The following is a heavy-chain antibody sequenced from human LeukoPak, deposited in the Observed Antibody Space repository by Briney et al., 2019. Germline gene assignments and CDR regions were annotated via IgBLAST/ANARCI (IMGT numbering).Heavy chain of an antibody. V-gene: IGHV4-34*01. CDR2: INHSGTT. Sequence: SETLSLTCAVYGGPFSGYYWSWIRQPPGKGLEWIGEINHSGTTNYNPSLKSRVTISVDTSKNQFSLNLSSVTAADTAVYYCARSPYDFWSGKYYYYYMDVWGKGTTVTVSS. D-gene: IGHD3-3*01. J-gene: IGHJ6*03. CDR1: GGPFSGYY. CDR3: ARSPYDFWSGKYYYYYMDV.